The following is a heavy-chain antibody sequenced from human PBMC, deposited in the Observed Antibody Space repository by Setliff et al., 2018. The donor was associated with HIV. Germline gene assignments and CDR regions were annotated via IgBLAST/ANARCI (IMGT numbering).Heavy chain of an antibody. Sequence: ASVKVSCKASGYTFTSYGISWVRQAPGQGPEWMGWISAYNGNTNYAQKLQGRVTMTTDTSTSTAYMELRSLRSDDTAVYYCARDVDYTDAFDIWGQGTMVTVSS. D-gene: IGHD4-4*01. CDR3: ARDVDYTDAFDI. J-gene: IGHJ3*02. CDR1: GYTFTSYG. V-gene: IGHV1-18*01. CDR2: ISAYNGNT.